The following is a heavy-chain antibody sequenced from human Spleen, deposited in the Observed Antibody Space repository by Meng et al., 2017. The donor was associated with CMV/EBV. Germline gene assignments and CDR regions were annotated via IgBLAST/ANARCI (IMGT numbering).Heavy chain of an antibody. D-gene: IGHD6-13*01. CDR2: IFSGVRTT. Sequence: GESLKISCAASGFTFSNYAMSWVRQAPGKGLEWVSIIFSGVRTTFYADSVKGRFTISRDNSKNTLYLQMNSLRPEDTAVYYCVSRTAAGSIYYYYGLDVWGQGTTVTVSS. CDR3: VSRTAAGSIYYYYGLDV. J-gene: IGHJ6*02. V-gene: IGHV3-23*03. CDR1: GFTFSNYA.